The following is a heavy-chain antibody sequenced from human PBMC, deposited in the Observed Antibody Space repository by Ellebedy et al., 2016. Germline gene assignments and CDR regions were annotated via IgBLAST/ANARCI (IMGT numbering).Heavy chain of an antibody. J-gene: IGHJ4*02. CDR2: INPSGGST. D-gene: IGHD3-10*01. CDR3: ARDTRRIYYGSGGPPQYFDY. V-gene: IGHV1-46*01. CDR1: RYTFTSYD. Sequence: ASVKVSXKASRYTFTSYDINWVRQATGQGLEWMGIINPSGGSTSYAQKFQGRVTMTRDTSTSTVYMELSSLRSEDTAVYYCARDTRRIYYGSGGPPQYFDYWGQGTLVTVSS.